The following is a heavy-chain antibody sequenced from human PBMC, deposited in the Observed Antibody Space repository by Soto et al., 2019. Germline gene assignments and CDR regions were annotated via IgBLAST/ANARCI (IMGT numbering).Heavy chain of an antibody. CDR1: GGSISSYY. D-gene: IGHD5-12*01. CDR2: IYYSGST. CDR3: AREHGRDGYNSFDY. Sequence: SETLSLTCTVSGGSISSYYWSWIRQPPGKGLEWIGYIYYSGSTNYNPSLKSRVTISVDTSKNQFSLKLSSVTAADTAVYYCAREHGRDGYNSFDYWGQGTLVTVSS. J-gene: IGHJ4*02. V-gene: IGHV4-59*12.